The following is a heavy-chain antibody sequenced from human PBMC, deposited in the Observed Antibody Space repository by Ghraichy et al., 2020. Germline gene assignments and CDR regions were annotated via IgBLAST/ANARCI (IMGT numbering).Heavy chain of an antibody. CDR1: GFTFSSYA. D-gene: IGHD5-12*01. CDR2: ISSNGGST. V-gene: IGHV3-64*01. CDR3: ARGPRGYSGYETPYYYYGMDV. Sequence: GGSLRLSCAASGFTFSSYAMHWVRQAPGKGLEYVSAISSNGGSTYYANSVKGRFTISRDNSKNTLYLQMGSLRAEDMAVYYCARGPRGYSGYETPYYYYGMDVWGQGTTVTVSS. J-gene: IGHJ6*02.